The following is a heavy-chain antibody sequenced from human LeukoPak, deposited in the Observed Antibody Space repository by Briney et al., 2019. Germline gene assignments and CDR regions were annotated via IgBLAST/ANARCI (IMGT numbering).Heavy chain of an antibody. CDR1: DGAISGYY. V-gene: IGHV4-59*01. D-gene: IGHD3-10*01. CDR2: INYSGRT. CDR3: ARLGYGSGTPYYYFYMDD. J-gene: IGHJ6*03. Sequence: SETLSLTCTVSDGAISGYYWSWIRQPPGKGLEWIGYINYSGRTNYNPSLRSRVTFSRDTSKNQFSLKLRSVTAADTAVYFCARLGYGSGTPYYYFYMDDWGTGTTVTVSS.